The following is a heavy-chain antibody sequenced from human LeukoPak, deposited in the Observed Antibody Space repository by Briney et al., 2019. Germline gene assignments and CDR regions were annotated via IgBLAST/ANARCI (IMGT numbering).Heavy chain of an antibody. D-gene: IGHD4-17*01. CDR2: FDPEDGET. CDR3: ATLRTVTVRGPNWFDP. J-gene: IGHJ5*02. Sequence: ASVKVSCKVSGYTLTELCMHWVRQAPGKGLEWMGGFDPEDGETIYAQKFQGRVTITADTSTDTAYMELSSLRSEDTAVYYCATLRTVTVRGPNWFDPWGQGTLVTVSS. CDR1: GYTLTELC. V-gene: IGHV1-24*01.